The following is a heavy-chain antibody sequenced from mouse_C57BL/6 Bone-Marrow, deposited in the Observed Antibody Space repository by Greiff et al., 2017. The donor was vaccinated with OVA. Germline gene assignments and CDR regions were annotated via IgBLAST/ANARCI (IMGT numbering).Heavy chain of an antibody. CDR1: GYTFTDYN. D-gene: IGHD1-1*01. J-gene: IGHJ2*01. V-gene: IGHV1-18*01. Sequence: VQLQQSGPELVKPGASVKIPCKASGYTFTDYNMDWVKQSHGKSLEWIGDINPNNGGTIYNQKFKGKATLTVDKSSSTAYMELRSLTSEDTAVYYCAREGFITTVVPFDYWGQGTTLTVSS. CDR3: AREGFITTVVPFDY. CDR2: INPNNGGT.